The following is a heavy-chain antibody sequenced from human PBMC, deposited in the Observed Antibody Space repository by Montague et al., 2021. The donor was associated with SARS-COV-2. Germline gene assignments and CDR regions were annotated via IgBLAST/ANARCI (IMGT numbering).Heavy chain of an antibody. CDR2: SYSSGTT. D-gene: IGHD3-10*01. CDR3: ARGRRSLWFGELRPGKDWFDP. V-gene: IGHV4-4*07. Sequence: SETLSLTCTVSGGSISNYYWSWIRQHARQGLEWIGRSYSSGTTNYNPSLTSRVTMSVYTSRNQFSLKLTSVPAADTAAYDCARGRRSLWFGELRPGKDWFDPWGQGTLVTVSS. J-gene: IGHJ5*02. CDR1: GGSISNYY.